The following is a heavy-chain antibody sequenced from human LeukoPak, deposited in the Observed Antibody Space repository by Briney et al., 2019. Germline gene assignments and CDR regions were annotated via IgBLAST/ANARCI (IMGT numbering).Heavy chain of an antibody. J-gene: IGHJ3*02. CDR3: AHKFAGSYAFDI. CDR1: GGSISGYY. Sequence: PSETLSLTCTVSGGSISGYYWSWIRQPPGKGLEWITYIYYTGSTNYNPSLKSRVTISVDTSKNQFSLKLSSVTAADTAVYYCAHKFAGSYAFDIWGQGTMVTVSS. V-gene: IGHV4-59*01. CDR2: IYYTGST.